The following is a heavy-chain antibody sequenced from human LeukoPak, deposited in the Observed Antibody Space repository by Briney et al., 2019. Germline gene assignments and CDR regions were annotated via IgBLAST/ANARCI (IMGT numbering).Heavy chain of an antibody. Sequence: SETLSLTCTVSGGSISSYYWSWLRQPAGKGQEWIGRIYTSGSTNYNPSLKSRVTMSVDTSKNQFSLKLSSVTAADTAVYYCARDIGPAAIRSLYYYYYMDVWGKGTTVTVSS. V-gene: IGHV4-4*07. CDR1: GGSISSYY. J-gene: IGHJ6*03. CDR3: ARDIGPAAIRSLYYYYYMDV. D-gene: IGHD2-2*02. CDR2: IYTSGST.